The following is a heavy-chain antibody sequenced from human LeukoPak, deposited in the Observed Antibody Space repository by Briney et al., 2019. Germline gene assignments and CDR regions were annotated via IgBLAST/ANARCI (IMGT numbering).Heavy chain of an antibody. D-gene: IGHD5-12*01. CDR1: GGSFSGYY. J-gene: IGHJ2*01. V-gene: IGHV4-34*01. CDR3: ARGRVATYETQDWYLDL. Sequence: SETLSLTCAVYGGSFSGYYWSWIRQPPGKGLEWTGEINHSGSTNYNPSLKSRVTISVDTSKNQFSLRLSSVTAADTAEYYCARGRVATYETQDWYLDLWGRGTLVTVSS. CDR2: INHSGST.